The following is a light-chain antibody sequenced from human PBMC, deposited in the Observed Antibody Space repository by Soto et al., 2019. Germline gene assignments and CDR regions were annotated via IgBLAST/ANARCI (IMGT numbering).Light chain of an antibody. CDR3: QQRSNWPRT. V-gene: IGKV3-11*01. CDR1: QSVSSY. Sequence: EIVLTQSPATLSLSPGERATLYCRASQSVSSYLAWYQQKPGQAPRLLIYDASNRAPGIPARFSGSGSGTDFTLTISSLEPEDFAVYYCQQRSNWPRTFGQGTKVEIK. J-gene: IGKJ1*01. CDR2: DAS.